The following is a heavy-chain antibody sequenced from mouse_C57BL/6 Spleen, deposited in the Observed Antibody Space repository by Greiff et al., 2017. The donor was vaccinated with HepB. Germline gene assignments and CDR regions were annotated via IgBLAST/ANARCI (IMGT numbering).Heavy chain of an antibody. CDR2: ISSGSSTI. CDR3: ARERYGSADY. V-gene: IGHV5-17*01. CDR1: GFTFSDYG. D-gene: IGHD1-1*01. J-gene: IGHJ2*01. Sequence: EVKLMESGGGLVKPGGSLKLSCAASGFTFSDYGMHWVRQAPEKGLEWVAYISSGSSTIYYADTVKGRFTISRDNAKNTLFLQMTSLRSEDTAMYYCARERYGSADYWGQGTTLTVSS.